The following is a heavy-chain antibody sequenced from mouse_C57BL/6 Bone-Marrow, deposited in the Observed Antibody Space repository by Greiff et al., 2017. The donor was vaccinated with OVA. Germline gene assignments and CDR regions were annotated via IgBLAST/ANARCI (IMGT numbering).Heavy chain of an antibody. CDR2: INPGSGGT. V-gene: IGHV1-54*01. CDR3: ASTDYDSRWGYFDV. D-gene: IGHD1-1*01. CDR1: GYAFTNYL. Sequence: QVQLQQSGAELVRPGTSVKVSCKASGYAFTNYLIEGVKQRPGQGLEWIGVINPGSGGTNYNEQFKGKAPLTADKSSSTAYMQLSRLTSEDSAVYFCASTDYDSRWGYFDVWGTETTVTGAS. J-gene: IGHJ1*03.